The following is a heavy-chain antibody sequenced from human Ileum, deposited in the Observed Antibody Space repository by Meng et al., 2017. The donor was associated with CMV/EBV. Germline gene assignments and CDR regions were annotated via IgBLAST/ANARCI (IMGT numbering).Heavy chain of an antibody. J-gene: IGHJ4*02. V-gene: IGHV3-20*03. CDR3: ARDQRSWGSYRYPFDY. Sequence: FNFDDNGMSWVRQAQGKGLEWVSGINWNGGSTGYADSVKGRVTISRDNAKNSLYLQMNSLRAEDTALYYCARDQRSWGSYRYPFDYWGQGTLVTVSS. D-gene: IGHD3-16*02. CDR2: INWNGGST. CDR1: FNFDDNG.